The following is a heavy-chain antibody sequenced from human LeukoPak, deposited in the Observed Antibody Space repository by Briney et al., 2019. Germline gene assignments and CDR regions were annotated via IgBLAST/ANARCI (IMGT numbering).Heavy chain of an antibody. CDR1: GGSISSGDYY. Sequence: SETLSLTCTVSGGSISSGDYYWSWIRQPPGKGLEWIGYIYYSGSTYYNPSLKSRVTISVDTSKNQFSLKLSSVTAADTAVYYCAGSLRGYRDAFDIWGQGTMVTVSS. V-gene: IGHV4-30-4*01. CDR2: IYYSGST. CDR3: AGSLRGYRDAFDI. D-gene: IGHD5-12*01. J-gene: IGHJ3*02.